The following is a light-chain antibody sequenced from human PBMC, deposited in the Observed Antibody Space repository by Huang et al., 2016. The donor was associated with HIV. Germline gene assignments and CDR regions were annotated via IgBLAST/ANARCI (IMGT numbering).Light chain of an antibody. J-gene: IGKJ4*01. Sequence: VILTQSPATLSVSPGEGATLSCRASQNIGTHLAWYQQRPGQAPRLLMFGASTRATGVPDRLNGRGSGTEFNLNISGLQSEDFATYYCQHYNNWPPLSFGGGTEVDI. CDR2: GAS. CDR1: QNIGTH. V-gene: IGKV3-15*01. CDR3: QHYNNWPPLS.